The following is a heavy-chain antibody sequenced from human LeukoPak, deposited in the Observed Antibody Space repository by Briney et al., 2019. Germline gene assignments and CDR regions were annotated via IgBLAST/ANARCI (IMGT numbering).Heavy chain of an antibody. Sequence: ASVKVSCKASGYTFTGYYMHWVRQAPGQGLEWIGWINPDSGGTNYAQKFQGRVTMTRDTSISTAYMELSRLRSDDTAVYYCAREIPTMVRGVIIRVFDYWGQGTLVNVSS. CDR3: AREIPTMVRGVIIRVFDY. D-gene: IGHD3-10*01. V-gene: IGHV1-2*02. J-gene: IGHJ4*02. CDR1: GYTFTGYY. CDR2: INPDSGGT.